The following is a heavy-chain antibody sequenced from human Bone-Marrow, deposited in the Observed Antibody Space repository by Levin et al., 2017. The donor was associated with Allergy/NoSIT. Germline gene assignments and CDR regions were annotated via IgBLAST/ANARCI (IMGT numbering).Heavy chain of an antibody. V-gene: IGHV3-21*01. CDR2: ISSSSSYI. CDR1: GFTFSSYS. D-gene: IGHD1-1*01. J-gene: IGHJ6*03. CDR3: ARVRQLEVRSTYYYYYMDV. Sequence: GGSLRLSCAASGFTFSSYSMNWVRQAPGKGLEWVSSISSSSSYIYYADSVKGRFTISRDNAKNSLYLQMNSLRAEDTAVYYCARVRQLEVRSTYYYYYMDVWGKGTTVTVSS.